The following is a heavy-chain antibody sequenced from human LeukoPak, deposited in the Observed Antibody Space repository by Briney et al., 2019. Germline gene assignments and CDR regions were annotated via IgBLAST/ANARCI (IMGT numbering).Heavy chain of an antibody. D-gene: IGHD5-24*01. V-gene: IGHV1-69*17. Sequence: IIPIFGIANYAQKFQGRVTITADKSTSTAYMELSSLRSEDTAVYYCARDMSGDGYNPVFDYWGQGTLVTVSS. CDR3: ARDMSGDGYNPVFDY. CDR2: IIPIFGIA. J-gene: IGHJ4*02.